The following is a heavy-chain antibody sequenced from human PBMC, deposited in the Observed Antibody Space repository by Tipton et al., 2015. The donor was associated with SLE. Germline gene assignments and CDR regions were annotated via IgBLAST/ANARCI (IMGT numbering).Heavy chain of an antibody. Sequence: GSLRLSCAASGFTFGDQYMDWVRQPPGKGLEWIGRIYTSGSTNYNPSLKSRVSMSVDTSKNQFSLRLTSVTTADTAVYYCARGGGSYLAYWGQGTLVTVSS. V-gene: IGHV4-4*07. CDR3: ARGGGSYLAY. J-gene: IGHJ4*02. CDR2: IYTSGST. D-gene: IGHD1-26*01. CDR1: GFTFGDQY.